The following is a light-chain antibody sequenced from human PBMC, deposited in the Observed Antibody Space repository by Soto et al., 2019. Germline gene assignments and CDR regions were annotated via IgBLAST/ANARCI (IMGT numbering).Light chain of an antibody. J-gene: IGKJ3*01. CDR2: EAS. CDR3: QQYDTSPFT. V-gene: IGKV3D-20*01. CDR1: QSISSSH. Sequence: EIVLTQSPVTLSLSPGERATLSCGASQSISSSHLVWYQQKPGLAPRLLIYEASNRATGIPDRFSGSGSGTDFTLTISRLEPEDFAVYYCQQYDTSPFTFGPGTKVDIK.